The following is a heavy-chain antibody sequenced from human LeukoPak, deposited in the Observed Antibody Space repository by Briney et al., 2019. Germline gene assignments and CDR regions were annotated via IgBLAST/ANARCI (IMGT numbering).Heavy chain of an antibody. J-gene: IGHJ4*02. CDR2: ISAYNGNT. CDR1: GHTFTSYG. V-gene: IGHV1-18*01. Sequence: ASVKVSCKASGHTFTSYGISWVRQAPGQGLEWMGWISAYNGNTNYAQKFQGRVTMTTDTSTSTAYLELRSLRSDDTAVYYCARESGGYYGGALDYWGLETLVTVSS. D-gene: IGHD3-22*01. CDR3: ARESGGYYGGALDY.